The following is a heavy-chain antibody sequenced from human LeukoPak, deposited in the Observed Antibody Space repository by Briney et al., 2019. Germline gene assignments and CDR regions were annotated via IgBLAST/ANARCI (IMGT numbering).Heavy chain of an antibody. CDR1: GFTFSIYA. Sequence: GGSLRLSCAASGFTFSIYAMSWVRQAPGKGLEGISTLSGIGDSTYYADSVKGRFIISRDNSKNTLYLQMNSLRAEDTAVYYGAKVLSLRHFDWVLYIDHWGQGTLVTVSS. D-gene: IGHD3-9*01. V-gene: IGHV3-23*01. J-gene: IGHJ4*02. CDR2: LSGIGDST. CDR3: AKVLSLRHFDWVLYIDH.